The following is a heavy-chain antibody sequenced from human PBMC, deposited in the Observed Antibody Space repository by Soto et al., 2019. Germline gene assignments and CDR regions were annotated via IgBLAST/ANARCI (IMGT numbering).Heavy chain of an antibody. CDR2: ISAYNGNT. CDR3: ARDAHYSSSCWVLRYYYYGMVV. CDR1: GYTFTSYG. Sequence: ASVKVSCKASGYTFTSYGISWVRQAPGQGLEWMGWISAYNGNTNYAQKLQGRVTMTTDTSTSTAYMELRSLRSDDTAVYDCARDAHYSSSCWVLRYYYYGMVVWG. V-gene: IGHV1-18*01. J-gene: IGHJ6*02. D-gene: IGHD6-13*01.